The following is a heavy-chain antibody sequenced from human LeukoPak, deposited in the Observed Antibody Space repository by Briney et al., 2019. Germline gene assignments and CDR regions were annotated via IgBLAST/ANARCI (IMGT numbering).Heavy chain of an antibody. D-gene: IGHD5-18*01. CDR1: GYIFTSYG. V-gene: IGHV1-18*01. CDR2: IRSYNGNT. Sequence: ASVKVSCKASGYIFTSYGISWVREAPGQGLEWMGWIRSYNGNTNYAQKLQGRVTMTTDTSTSTAYMELKSLRSDDTDVYYCARRPYRIQLWLYYFDYWDQGTLVTVSS. CDR3: ARRPYRIQLWLYYFDY. J-gene: IGHJ4*02.